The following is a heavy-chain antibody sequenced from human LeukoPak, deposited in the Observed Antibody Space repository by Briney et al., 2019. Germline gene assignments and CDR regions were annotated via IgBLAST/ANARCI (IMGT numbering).Heavy chain of an antibody. D-gene: IGHD3-3*01. V-gene: IGHV4-59*01. Sequence: KPSETLSLTCTVSGGSISSYYWSWLRQPPGKGLEWIGYIYYSGSTNYNPSLKSRVTISVDTSKNQFSLKLSSVTAADTAVYYCARGATYYDFWSGYTRNLYYFDYWGQGTLVTVSS. CDR3: ARGATYYDFWSGYTRNLYYFDY. J-gene: IGHJ4*02. CDR1: GGSISSYY. CDR2: IYYSGST.